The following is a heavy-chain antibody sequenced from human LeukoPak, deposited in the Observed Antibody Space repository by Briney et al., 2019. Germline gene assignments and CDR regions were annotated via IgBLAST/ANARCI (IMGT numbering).Heavy chain of an antibody. V-gene: IGHV1-58*02. J-gene: IGHJ4*02. CDR3: AADPGIAAAGTFDY. D-gene: IGHD6-13*01. CDR1: GYTFTSYG. Sequence: GASVKVSCTASGYTFTSYGISWVRQAPGQGLEWIGWIVVGSGNTNYAQKFQERVTITRDMSTSTAYMELSSLRSEDTAVYYCAADPGIAAAGTFDYWGQGTLVTVSS. CDR2: IVVGSGNT.